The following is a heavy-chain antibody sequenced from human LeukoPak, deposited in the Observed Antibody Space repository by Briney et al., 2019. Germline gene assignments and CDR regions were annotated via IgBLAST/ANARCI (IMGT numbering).Heavy chain of an antibody. J-gene: IGHJ4*02. V-gene: IGHV3-53*01. CDR2: IYIGGST. CDR3: ARGVEPLAANTLAY. D-gene: IGHD1-14*01. Sequence: PGGSLRLSCAASGFSVSSNYMSWVRQAPGKGLEWVSVIYIGGSTYYADSVQGRFTISRDNSKNTLYLEMNSLSPDDTAVYYCARGVEPLAANTLAYWGQGTLVTVSS. CDR1: GFSVSSNY.